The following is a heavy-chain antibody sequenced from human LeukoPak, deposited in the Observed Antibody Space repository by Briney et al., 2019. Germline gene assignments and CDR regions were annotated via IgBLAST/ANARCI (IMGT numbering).Heavy chain of an antibody. CDR1: GGSFSGYY. CDR3: ARKEWVPYYFDY. Sequence: SETLSLTCAVYGGSFSGYYWSWIRQPPGKGLEWIGEINHSGSTNYNPSLKSRVTISGDTSKNQFSLKLTSVTAADTAVYYCARKEWVPYYFDYWGQGTLVTVSS. V-gene: IGHV4-34*01. CDR2: INHSGST. J-gene: IGHJ4*02. D-gene: IGHD3-3*01.